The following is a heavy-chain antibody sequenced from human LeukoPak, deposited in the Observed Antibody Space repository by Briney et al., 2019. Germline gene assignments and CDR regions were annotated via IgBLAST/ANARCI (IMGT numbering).Heavy chain of an antibody. CDR1: GFTLSSYS. V-gene: IGHV3-21*01. Sequence: GESLKISSAATGFTLSSYSMNWVRQAPGKWLEWVSSISSSSSYIYYADSVKGRFTISRDNAKNSLYLQMNSLRAEDTAVYYCASSDYGFVRTVRYWGQGTLVTVSS. CDR2: ISSSSSYI. D-gene: IGHD4-17*01. CDR3: ASSDYGFVRTVRY. J-gene: IGHJ4*02.